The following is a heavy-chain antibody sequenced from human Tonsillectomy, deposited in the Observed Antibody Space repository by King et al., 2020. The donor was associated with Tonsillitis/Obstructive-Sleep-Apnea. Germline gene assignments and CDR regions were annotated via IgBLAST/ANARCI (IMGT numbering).Heavy chain of an antibody. CDR3: ARGGGIAARRGSDWFDP. J-gene: IGHJ5*02. CDR1: GGSFSSYY. CDR2: INESGTT. Sequence: VQLQQWGAGLLKPSETLSLTCAVYGGSFSSYYWSWIRQSPGRGLEWIGEINESGTTNYNPSLKGRITISLNTSKNQISLKLSSVTASDSAMYYWARGGGIAARRGSDWFDPWGQGTLVTVSS. V-gene: IGHV4-34*01. D-gene: IGHD6-6*01.